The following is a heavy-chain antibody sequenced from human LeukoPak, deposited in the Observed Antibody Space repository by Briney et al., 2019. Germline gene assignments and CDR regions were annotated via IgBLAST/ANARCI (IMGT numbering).Heavy chain of an antibody. D-gene: IGHD1-1*01. J-gene: IGHJ3*02. Sequence: GGSLRLSCAASGFTFSSYGMHWVRQAPGKGLEWVAFIRYDGSNKYYADSVKGRFTISRDNSKNTLYLQMNSLRAEDTAVYYCARVRGPNWSQQGAFDIWGQGTMVTVSS. CDR1: GFTFSSYG. V-gene: IGHV3-30*02. CDR2: IRYDGSNK. CDR3: ARVRGPNWSQQGAFDI.